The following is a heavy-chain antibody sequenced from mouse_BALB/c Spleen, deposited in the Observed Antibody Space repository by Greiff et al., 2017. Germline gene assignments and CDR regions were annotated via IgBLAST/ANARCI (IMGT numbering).Heavy chain of an antibody. CDR2: IHYSGST. Sequence: VQLKESGPDLVKPSQSLSLSCTVTGYSITSGYIRHLIRQFPGNKLEWIGYIHYSGSTNYNPALKSRISITRDTSKSQFFLQLNSVTTEDTATYYCARSQHGLPAWFAYWGQGTLVTVSA. D-gene: IGHD3-1*01. CDR1: GYSITSGYI. V-gene: IGHV3-1*02. J-gene: IGHJ3*01. CDR3: ARSQHGLPAWFAY.